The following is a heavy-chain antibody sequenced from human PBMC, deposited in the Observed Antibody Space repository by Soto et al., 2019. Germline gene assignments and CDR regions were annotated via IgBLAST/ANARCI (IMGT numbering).Heavy chain of an antibody. CDR1: GFTFSSYA. J-gene: IGHJ4*02. CDR2: ISGSGGST. D-gene: IGHD3-3*01. V-gene: IGHV3-23*01. Sequence: EVQLLESGGGLVQPGGSLRLSCAASGFTFSSYAMSWVRQAPGKGLEWVSAISGSGGSTYYADSVKGRFTISRDNSKKKLYLQMNSLRAEDTAVYYCAKDRLRFLEVPYYFDSWGQGTLVNVSS. CDR3: AKDRLRFLEVPYYFDS.